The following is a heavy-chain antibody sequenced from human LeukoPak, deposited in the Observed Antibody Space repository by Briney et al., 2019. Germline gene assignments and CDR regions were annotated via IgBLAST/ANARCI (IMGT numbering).Heavy chain of an antibody. CDR1: GGTFSSYA. CDR3: ARDVQSGRRFWFDP. V-gene: IGHV1-69*05. J-gene: IGHJ5*02. CDR2: IIPIFGTA. Sequence: ASVKVSCKASGGTFSSYAISWVRQAPGQGLEWMGGIIPIFGTANYAQKFQGRVTITTDESTSTAYMELSSLRSEDTAVYYCARDVQSGRRFWFDPWGQGTLVTVSS. D-gene: IGHD3-3*01.